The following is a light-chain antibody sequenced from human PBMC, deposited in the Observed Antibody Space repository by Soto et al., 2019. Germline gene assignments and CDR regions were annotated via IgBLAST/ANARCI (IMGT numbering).Light chain of an antibody. V-gene: IGKV3-11*01. CDR3: QQRSNWLT. CDR1: QSVRSY. CDR2: DAS. J-gene: IGKJ4*01. Sequence: EIVLTQSPATLSLSPGERATLSCRASQSVRSYLAWYQQKPGQAPRLLIYDASNRATGIPARFSGSGSGTDFTLTISSLGPEDFAVYYCQQRSNWLTFGGGTKVEIK.